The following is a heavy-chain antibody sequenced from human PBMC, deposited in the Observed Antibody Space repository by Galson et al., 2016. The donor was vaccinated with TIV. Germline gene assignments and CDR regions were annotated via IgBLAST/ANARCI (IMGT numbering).Heavy chain of an antibody. Sequence: SLRLSCAAPGFTFANYAMSWVRQAPGKGLEWVSTISSSGGHTYYADSVKGRFTISRDNSKNALYVQINNLRAEDTAVYYCASRDIAVIPAAIVFDYWGQGTLVTVSS. CDR1: GFTFANYA. CDR3: ASRDIAVIPAAIVFDY. V-gene: IGHV3-23*01. CDR2: ISSSGGHT. J-gene: IGHJ4*02. D-gene: IGHD2-2*01.